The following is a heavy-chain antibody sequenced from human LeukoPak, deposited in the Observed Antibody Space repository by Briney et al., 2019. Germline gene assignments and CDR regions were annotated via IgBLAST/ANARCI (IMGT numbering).Heavy chain of an antibody. Sequence: ASVKVSCKASGFLFTGYYIHWVRQAPGQGLEWMGWINSNSGGTNYAQKFQGRVNMTRDTSISTAYMELRRLTSDDTAVYYCARDGDRSGNYYTDYWGQGTLATVSS. CDR2: INSNSGGT. CDR3: ARDGDRSGNYYTDY. D-gene: IGHD3-10*01. J-gene: IGHJ4*02. CDR1: GFLFTGYY. V-gene: IGHV1-2*02.